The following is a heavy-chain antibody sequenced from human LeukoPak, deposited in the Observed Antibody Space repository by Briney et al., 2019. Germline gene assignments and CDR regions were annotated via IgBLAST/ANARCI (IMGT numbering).Heavy chain of an antibody. CDR3: ARVSGSGSPVEY. CDR2: IYHSGRT. V-gene: IGHV4-38-2*02. J-gene: IGHJ4*02. Sequence: KPSETLSLTCTVSGYSISNGYYWGWMRQPPGKGLEWIGSIYHSGRTHYNPSLKSRVIISVDTSKNYFSLKLSSVTAADTAVYYCARVSGSGSPVEYWGQGTLVTASS. D-gene: IGHD3-10*01. CDR1: GYSISNGYY.